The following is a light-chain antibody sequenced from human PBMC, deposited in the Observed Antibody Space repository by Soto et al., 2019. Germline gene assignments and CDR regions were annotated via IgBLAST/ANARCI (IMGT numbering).Light chain of an antibody. Sequence: EIVMTQSPATLSLSPGERATLSCRASLSVSSDLAWYRQKPGQAPRLLIYRAFTRATGIPARFSGSGFGTDFTLTISSLQSEDFAVYYCQQRSSWYSFGQGTKLEIK. CDR1: LSVSSD. V-gene: IGKV3-15*01. CDR3: QQRSSWYS. CDR2: RAF. J-gene: IGKJ2*03.